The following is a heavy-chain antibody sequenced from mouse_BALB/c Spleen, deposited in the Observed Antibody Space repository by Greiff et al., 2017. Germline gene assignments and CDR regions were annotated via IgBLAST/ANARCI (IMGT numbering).Heavy chain of an antibody. J-gene: IGHJ2*01. CDR2: ICGGGST. CDR3: ARNYGSSYYFDY. V-gene: IGHV2-6-4*01. CDR1: GFSLSSYY. Sequence: VKLVESGPGLVAPSQSLSISCTVSGFSLSSYYVPWVRQPPGKGLELLGMICGGGSTAYNSALKSRLSISKDNSKSHVFLKMNSLHTDDTAMYYCARNYGSSYYFDYWGQGTTLTVSS. D-gene: IGHD1-1*01.